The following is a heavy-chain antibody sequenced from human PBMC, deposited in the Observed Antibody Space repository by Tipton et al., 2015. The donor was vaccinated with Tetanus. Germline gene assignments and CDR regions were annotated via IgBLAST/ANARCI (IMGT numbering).Heavy chain of an antibody. Sequence: TLSLTCTVSGGSLNTFYWNWIRQPAGKGLEWIGRVYSSGSTNYNPSLKSRVTMSIDASKNQFSLELTSVTAADTAVYYCARDVRERSGTYYSYYYTMDVWGQGTTVTVSS. J-gene: IGHJ6*02. CDR2: VYSSGST. D-gene: IGHD1-26*01. CDR1: GGSLNTFY. CDR3: ARDVRERSGTYYSYYYTMDV. V-gene: IGHV4-4*07.